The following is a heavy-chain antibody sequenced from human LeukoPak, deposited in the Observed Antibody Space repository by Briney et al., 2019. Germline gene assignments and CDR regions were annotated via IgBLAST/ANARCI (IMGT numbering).Heavy chain of an antibody. CDR1: GFTFSSYS. V-gene: IGHV3-48*01. CDR3: ARDHASPKDAFDI. CDR2: ISSSSSTI. Sequence: GGSLRLSCAASGFTFSSYSMNWVRQAPGKGLEWVSYISSSSSTIYYADPVKGRFTISRDNAKNSLYLQMNSLRAEDTAVYYCARDHASPKDAFDIWGQGTMVTVSS. D-gene: IGHD6-6*01. J-gene: IGHJ3*02.